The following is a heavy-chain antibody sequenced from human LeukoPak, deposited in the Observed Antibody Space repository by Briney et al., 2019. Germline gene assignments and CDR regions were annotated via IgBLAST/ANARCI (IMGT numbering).Heavy chain of an antibody. CDR3: ARSGLMVRGVIPFDY. V-gene: IGHV4-4*07. J-gene: IGHJ4*02. D-gene: IGHD3-10*01. CDR2: IYTSGST. Sequence: LSETLSLTCTVSGGTISSYYWSWIRQPAGKGLEWIGRIYTSGSTNYNPSLKSRVTMSVDTSKNQFSLKLSSVTAADTAVYYCARSGLMVRGVIPFDYWGQGTLVTVSS. CDR1: GGTISSYY.